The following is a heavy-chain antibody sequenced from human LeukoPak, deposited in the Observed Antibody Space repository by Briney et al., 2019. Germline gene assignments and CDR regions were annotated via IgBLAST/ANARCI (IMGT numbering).Heavy chain of an antibody. D-gene: IGHD6-13*01. CDR1: GFTFSSYP. Sequence: GGSLRLSCAASGFTFSSYPMSWVRQAPGKGLEWVSAISGGGVRTYYADSVKGRFTISRDNSKNTLYMQMNSLRVEDTAVYYCARVTAISSSWFRGSNYYYMDVWGKGTTVTVSS. J-gene: IGHJ6*03. CDR2: ISGGGVRT. V-gene: IGHV3-23*01. CDR3: ARVTAISSSWFRGSNYYYMDV.